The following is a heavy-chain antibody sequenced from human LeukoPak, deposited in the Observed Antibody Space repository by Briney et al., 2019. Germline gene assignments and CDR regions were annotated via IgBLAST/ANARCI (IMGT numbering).Heavy chain of an antibody. V-gene: IGHV4-59*08. D-gene: IGHD2-15*01. J-gene: IGHJ4*02. Sequence: PSETLSLTCTASGGSISSYYWSWIRQAPGKGLEWIGHNSGSTNYNPSLASRVTISVDTSKNQFSLKLSSVTATDTALYYCARGGTDFDYWGQGTLVTVSS. CDR2: NSGST. CDR1: GGSISSYY. CDR3: ARGGTDFDY.